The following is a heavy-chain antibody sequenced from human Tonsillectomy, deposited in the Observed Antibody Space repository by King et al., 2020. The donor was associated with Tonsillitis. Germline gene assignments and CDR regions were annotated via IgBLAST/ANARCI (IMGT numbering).Heavy chain of an antibody. Sequence: QLVQSGAEVEKPGASVKVSCKDSGYNFISYGITWVRQAPGQGLEWMGWISGYNGNTNYAQKFQGRVTMTRDTSTSTVYMELRSLRSDDTAVYYCARGRSGTRAAFDIWGQGTMVTVSS. CDR2: ISGYNGNT. CDR3: ARGRSGTRAAFDI. J-gene: IGHJ3*02. V-gene: IGHV1-18*01. CDR1: GYNFISYG. D-gene: IGHD1-1*01.